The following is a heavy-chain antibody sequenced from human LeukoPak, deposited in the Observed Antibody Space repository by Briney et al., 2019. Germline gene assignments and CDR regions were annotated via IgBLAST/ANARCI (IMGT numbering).Heavy chain of an antibody. V-gene: IGHV1-69*05. D-gene: IGHD6-13*01. CDR1: GGTFSSYA. CDR3: ARSSSNWLYPSYFDY. CDR2: IIPIFGTA. Sequence: SVKVSCKASGGTFSSYAISWVRQAAGQGLECMGGIIPIFGTANYAQKFQGRVTITTDESTSTAYMELSSLSSEDTAVYYCARSSSNWLYPSYFDYWGQGTLVTVSS. J-gene: IGHJ4*02.